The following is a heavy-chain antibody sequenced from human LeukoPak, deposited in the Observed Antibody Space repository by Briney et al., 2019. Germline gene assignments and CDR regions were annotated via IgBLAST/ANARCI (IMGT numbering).Heavy chain of an antibody. J-gene: IGHJ6*03. CDR2: TRNKANSYTT. Sequence: GASLRLSCAASGFTFSDHYMDWVRQAPGKGLEWVGLTRNKANSYTTEYAASVKGRFTTSRDDSKNSLYLQMNSLKTEDTAVYYCEAGESSSSYYYYYMDVWGKGTTVTVSS. CDR3: EAGESSSSYYYYYMDV. D-gene: IGHD6-6*01. CDR1: GFTFSDHY. V-gene: IGHV3-72*01.